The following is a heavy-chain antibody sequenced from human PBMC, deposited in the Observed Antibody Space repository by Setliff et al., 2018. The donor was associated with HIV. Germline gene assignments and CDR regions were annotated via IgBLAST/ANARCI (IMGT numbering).Heavy chain of an antibody. D-gene: IGHD4-17*01. V-gene: IGHV1-18*01. J-gene: IGHJ1*01. CDR1: GYTFTSYG. Sequence: ASVKVSCKASGYTFTSYGISWVRQAPGQGLEWMGWISAYNGNTNYARKFQGRVTMTRKTSISTAYMELRSLRSDDTAVYYCARDHGMWDYGGNFLLREYFHHWGQGTLVTVSS. CDR2: ISAYNGNT. CDR3: ARDHGMWDYGGNFLLREYFHH.